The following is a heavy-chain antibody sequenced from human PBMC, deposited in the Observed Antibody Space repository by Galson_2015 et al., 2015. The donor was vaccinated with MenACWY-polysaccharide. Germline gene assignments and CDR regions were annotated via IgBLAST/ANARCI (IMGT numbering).Heavy chain of an antibody. V-gene: IGHV1-8*01. CDR1: GYTFINND. D-gene: IGHD3-22*01. J-gene: IGHJ4*02. CDR2: MNSNSGNT. CDR3: ARGRVGQIDRYYFDY. Sequence: SVKVSCKASGYTFINNDINWVRQATGQGLEWMVWMNSNSGNTGYAQKFQGRVTMTRDTSISTAYMELSGLRSDDTAVYYCARGRVGQIDRYYFDYWGQGTLVSVSS.